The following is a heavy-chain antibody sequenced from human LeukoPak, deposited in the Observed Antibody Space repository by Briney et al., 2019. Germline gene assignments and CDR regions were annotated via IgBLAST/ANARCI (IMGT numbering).Heavy chain of an antibody. D-gene: IGHD6-13*01. CDR3: ARDLRDSLLAAAGTGWFDP. Sequence: TSETLSLTCTVSGGSISSSSYYWGWIRQPPGKGLEWIGSIYYSGSTNYNPSLKSRVTISVDTSKNQFSLKLSSVTAADTAVYYCARDLRDSLLAAAGTGWFDPWGQGTLVTVSS. CDR2: IYYSGST. J-gene: IGHJ5*02. CDR1: GGSISSSSYY. V-gene: IGHV4-39*07.